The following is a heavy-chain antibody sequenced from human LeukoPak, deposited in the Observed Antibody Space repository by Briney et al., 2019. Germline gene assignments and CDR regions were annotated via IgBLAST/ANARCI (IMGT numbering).Heavy chain of an antibody. Sequence: PGGSLRLSCAASGFTFSSYGMHWVRQAPGKGLEWVAFIRYDGSNKYYADSVKGRFTISRDNSKNTLYLQMNSLRAEDTAVYYCAKDRYYYDSSGYYYYFDYWGQGTLVTVSS. D-gene: IGHD3-22*01. CDR1: GFTFSSYG. J-gene: IGHJ4*02. V-gene: IGHV3-30*02. CDR3: AKDRYYYDSSGYYYYFDY. CDR2: IRYDGSNK.